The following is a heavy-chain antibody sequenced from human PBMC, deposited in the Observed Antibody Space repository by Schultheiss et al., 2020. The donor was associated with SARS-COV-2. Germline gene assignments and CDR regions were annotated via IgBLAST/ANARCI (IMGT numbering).Heavy chain of an antibody. CDR3: ARATYGGEYFDY. Sequence: GSLRLSCTVSGGSVSSGSYYWSWIRQPPGKGLEWIGYIYYSGSTNYNPSLQSRVTIALDTSKSQLSLKLSSVTAADTAVYYCARATYGGEYFDYWGQGTLVTVSS. J-gene: IGHJ4*02. V-gene: IGHV4-61*01. D-gene: IGHD3-10*01. CDR1: GGSVSSGSYY. CDR2: IYYSGST.